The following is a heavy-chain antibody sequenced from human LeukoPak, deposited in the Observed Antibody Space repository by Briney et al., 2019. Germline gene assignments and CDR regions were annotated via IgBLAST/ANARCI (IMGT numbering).Heavy chain of an antibody. J-gene: IGHJ4*02. CDR2: IHYSGST. Sequence: PSETLSLTCTVSGGSVSSYYGSWIRQPPGKGLEWIGYIHYSGSTNYNPSRKSRVTMLVDPSKTQYSLKLSSVTAADTTVYYCAREYYDILTGSQTPVFDYWGQGTLVTVSS. D-gene: IGHD3-9*01. V-gene: IGHV4-59*02. CDR1: GGSVSSYY. CDR3: AREYYDILTGSQTPVFDY.